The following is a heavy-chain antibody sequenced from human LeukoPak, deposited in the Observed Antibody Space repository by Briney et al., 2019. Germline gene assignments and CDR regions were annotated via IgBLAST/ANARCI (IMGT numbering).Heavy chain of an antibody. CDR1: GGTFSSYT. V-gene: IGHV1-69*02. J-gene: IGHJ5*02. CDR2: IIPILGIA. D-gene: IGHD5-18*01. CDR3: ARGGIQLWLPSRNWFDP. Sequence: SVKVSCKASGGTFSSYTISWVRQAPGQGLEWMGRIIPILGIANYAQKFQGRVTITADKSASTAYMELSSLRSEDTAVYYCARGGIQLWLPSRNWFDPWGQGTLVTVSS.